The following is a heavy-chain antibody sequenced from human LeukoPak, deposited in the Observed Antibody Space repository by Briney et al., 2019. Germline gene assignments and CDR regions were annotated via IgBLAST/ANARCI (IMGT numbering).Heavy chain of an antibody. Sequence: ASVKVSCKASGYTFTSYGISWVRQAPGQGLEWMGWINAYNGNTNYAQNLQGRVTMTTDTSTSTAYMELRSLRSDDTAVYYCARGHSHTAQTPFDYWGQGTLVTVSS. CDR2: INAYNGNT. CDR1: GYTFTSYG. CDR3: ARGHSHTAQTPFDY. V-gene: IGHV1-18*01. J-gene: IGHJ4*02. D-gene: IGHD5-18*01.